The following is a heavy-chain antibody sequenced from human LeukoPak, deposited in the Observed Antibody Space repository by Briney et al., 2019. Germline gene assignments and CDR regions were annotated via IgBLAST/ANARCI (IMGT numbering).Heavy chain of an antibody. V-gene: IGHV3-66*01. CDR1: GFSVSSNY. J-gene: IGHJ4*02. CDR2: IYSGGSI. CDR3: ARDSHKGL. Sequence: GGSLRLSCAASGFSVSSNYMSWVRQAPGEGLEWVSVIYSGGSIYYADSVKGRFTSSRDNSKSTIFLQMNNLRHEDTAVYYCARDSHKGLWGQGTLVTVTS.